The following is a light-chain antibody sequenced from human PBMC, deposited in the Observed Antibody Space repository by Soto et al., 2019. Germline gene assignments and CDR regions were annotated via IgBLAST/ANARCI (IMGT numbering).Light chain of an antibody. CDR1: SSDVGAYNY. CDR2: EVS. Sequence: QSALTQPVSVSGSPGQSITISCTGTSSDVGAYNYVSWYQHHPGKAPKVMIYEVSNRPSGVSNRFSGSKSGNTASLTISGLQAEDEADYYCSSYTSSSTRVFGTGTKLTVL. CDR3: SSYTSSSTRV. J-gene: IGLJ1*01. V-gene: IGLV2-14*01.